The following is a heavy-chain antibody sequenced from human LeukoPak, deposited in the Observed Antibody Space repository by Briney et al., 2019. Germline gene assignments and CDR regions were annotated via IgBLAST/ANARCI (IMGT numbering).Heavy chain of an antibody. V-gene: IGHV4-39*01. Sequence: PSETLSLTCTVSGGSISSSSYYWGWIRQPPGKGLEWIGSIYYSGSTYYNPSLKSRVTISVDTSKNQFSLKLSSVTAADTAVYYCAIEGSYYAFDIWGQGTMVTVSS. CDR1: GGSISSSSYY. CDR3: AIEGSYYAFDI. D-gene: IGHD6-6*01. CDR2: IYYSGST. J-gene: IGHJ3*02.